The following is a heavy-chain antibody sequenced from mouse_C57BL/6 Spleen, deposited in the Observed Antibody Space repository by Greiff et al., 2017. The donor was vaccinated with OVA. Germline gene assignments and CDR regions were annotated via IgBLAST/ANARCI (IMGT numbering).Heavy chain of an antibody. CDR2: IYPGDGDT. Sequence: VQLQQSGAELVKPGASVKISCKASGYAFSSYWMHWVKQRPGKGLEWIGQIYPGDGDTNYNGKFKGKATLTADKSSSTAYMQLSSLTSEDSAVYFCARNGGDFDYWGKGTTLTVAS. J-gene: IGHJ2*01. V-gene: IGHV1-80*01. CDR1: GYAFSSYW. CDR3: ARNGGDFDY.